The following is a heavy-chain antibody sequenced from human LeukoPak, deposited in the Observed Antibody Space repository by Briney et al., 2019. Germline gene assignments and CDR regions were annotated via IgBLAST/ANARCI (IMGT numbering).Heavy chain of an antibody. Sequence: SETLSLTCTVSGGSISSSSYYWGWIRQPPGKGLEWIGSIYYSGSTYYNPSLKSRVTVLEDTSKNQFSLKLSSVTAADTAVYYCARLPYSSSSGGVVWGQGTLVTVSS. J-gene: IGHJ4*02. CDR3: ARLPYSSSSGGVV. CDR1: GGSISSSSYY. V-gene: IGHV4-39*01. D-gene: IGHD6-6*01. CDR2: IYYSGST.